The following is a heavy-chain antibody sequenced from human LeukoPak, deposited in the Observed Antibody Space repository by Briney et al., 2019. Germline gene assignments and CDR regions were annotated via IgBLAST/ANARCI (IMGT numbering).Heavy chain of an antibody. V-gene: IGHV4-59*01. CDR1: GGSISSYY. D-gene: IGHD3-10*01. CDR3: ARDKATYATMVRGPYGMDV. Sequence: SETLSLTCTGSGGSISSYYWSWIRQPPGKGLEWIGYIYYSGSTNYNPSLKSRVTISVDTSKNQFSLKLSSVTAADTAVYYCARDKATYATMVRGPYGMDVWGQGTTVTVSS. CDR2: IYYSGST. J-gene: IGHJ6*02.